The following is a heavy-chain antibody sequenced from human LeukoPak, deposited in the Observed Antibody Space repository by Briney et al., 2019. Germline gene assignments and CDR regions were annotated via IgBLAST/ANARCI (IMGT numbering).Heavy chain of an antibody. D-gene: IGHD3-22*01. Sequence: ASVKVSCKASGYTFTSYYVHWVRQAPGQGLEWMGIINPSGGTTNFAQKFQGRVTITADKSTSTAYMELSSLRSEDTAVYYCARGGATYYYDSSGYKAAFDIWGQGTMVTVSS. CDR3: ARGGATYYYDSSGYKAAFDI. V-gene: IGHV1-46*01. CDR2: INPSGGTT. J-gene: IGHJ3*02. CDR1: GYTFTSYY.